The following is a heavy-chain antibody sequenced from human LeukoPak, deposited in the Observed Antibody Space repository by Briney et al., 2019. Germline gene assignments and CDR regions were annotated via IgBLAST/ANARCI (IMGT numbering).Heavy chain of an antibody. CDR1: GFTFSSYG. CDR2: IWYDGSNK. D-gene: IGHD6-13*01. J-gene: IGHJ4*02. CDR3: ASILYSSSWYYFDY. V-gene: IGHV3-33*01. Sequence: PGRSLRLSCAASGFTFSSYGMHWVRQAPGKGLEWVAVIWYDGSNKYYADSVKGRFTISRDNSKNTLYLQMNSLRAEDTAAYYCASILYSSSWYYFDYWGQGTLVTVSS.